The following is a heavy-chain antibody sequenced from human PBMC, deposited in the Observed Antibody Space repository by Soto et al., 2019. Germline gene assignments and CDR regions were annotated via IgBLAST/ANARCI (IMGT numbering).Heavy chain of an antibody. D-gene: IGHD3-22*01. CDR2: IYYSGST. Sequence: SETLSLTCTVSGGSISSGGYYWSWIRQHPGKGLEWIGYIYYSGSTYYNPSLKSRVTISVDTSKNRFSLKLSSVTAADTAVYYCARALYYYDSSGSITPYYYGMDVWGQGTTVTVSS. V-gene: IGHV4-31*03. J-gene: IGHJ6*02. CDR1: GGSISSGGYY. CDR3: ARALYYYDSSGSITPYYYGMDV.